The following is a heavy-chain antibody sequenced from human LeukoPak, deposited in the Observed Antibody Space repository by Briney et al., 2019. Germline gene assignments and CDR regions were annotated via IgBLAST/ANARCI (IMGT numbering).Heavy chain of an antibody. V-gene: IGHV3-49*03. D-gene: IGHD2-2*01. CDR1: GFTFGGYA. Sequence: PGGSLRLSCTASGFTFGGYAMSWFRQAPGKGLEWVGFIRSKAYGGTTEYAASVKGRFTISRDDSKSIAYLQMNSLKTEDTAVYYCTRDSRDIVVVPPLDGMDVWGQGTTVTVSS. CDR3: TRDSRDIVVVPPLDGMDV. CDR2: IRSKAYGGTT. J-gene: IGHJ6*02.